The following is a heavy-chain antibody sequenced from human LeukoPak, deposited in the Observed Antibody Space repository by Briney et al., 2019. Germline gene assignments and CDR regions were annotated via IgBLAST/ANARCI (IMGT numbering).Heavy chain of an antibody. V-gene: IGHV4-34*01. D-gene: IGHD1-1*01. Sequence: SETLSLTCAVYGGSFSGYYWSWIRQPPGKGLEWIGEINHSGSTNYNPSLKSRVTISVDTSKNQFSLKLSSVTAADTAVYYCARRPRVGWKGPDYWGQGTLVTVCS. CDR2: INHSGST. CDR1: GGSFSGYY. CDR3: ARRPRVGWKGPDY. J-gene: IGHJ4*02.